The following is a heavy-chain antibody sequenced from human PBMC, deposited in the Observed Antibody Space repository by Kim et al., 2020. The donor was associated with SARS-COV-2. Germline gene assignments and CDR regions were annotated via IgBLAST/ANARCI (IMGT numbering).Heavy chain of an antibody. CDR3: ARDTIIGPLGRRVED. J-gene: IGHJ4*02. Sequence: SVKGRFTVSRDNAKNSLFLQMNSLRAEDTAVYYWARDTIIGPLGRRVEDWGQGALVTVSS. V-gene: IGHV3-21*01. D-gene: IGHD3-9*01.